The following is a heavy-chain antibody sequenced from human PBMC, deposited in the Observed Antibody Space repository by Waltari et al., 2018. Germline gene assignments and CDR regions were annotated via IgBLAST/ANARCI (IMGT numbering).Heavy chain of an antibody. J-gene: IGHJ6*02. V-gene: IGHV3-30*04. D-gene: IGHD6-19*01. Sequence: QVQLVESGGGVVQPGRSLRLSCAASGFTFSSYAMHWVRQAPGKGLGWVAVISYDGSNKYYVDSVKGRFTISRDNSKNTLYLQMNSLRAEDTAVYYCARVGLGGWYPSYYYGMDVWGQGTTVTVSS. CDR1: GFTFSSYA. CDR2: ISYDGSNK. CDR3: ARVGLGGWYPSYYYGMDV.